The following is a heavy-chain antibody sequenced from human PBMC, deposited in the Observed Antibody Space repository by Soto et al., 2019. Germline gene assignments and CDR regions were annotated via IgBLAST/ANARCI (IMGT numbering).Heavy chain of an antibody. D-gene: IGHD2-15*01. CDR3: AWQQEYCSGWYNTWFDP. Sequence: PGESLKISCKGSGYNFATYWIARVRQMPGKGLEWMGIIYPGDSDTRYSPSFQGQVTISADKSISTAYLQWSSLKASDAAMYYCAWQQEYCSGWYNTWFDPCGLATLV. J-gene: IGHJ5*02. CDR1: GYNFATYW. V-gene: IGHV5-51*01. CDR2: IYPGDSDT.